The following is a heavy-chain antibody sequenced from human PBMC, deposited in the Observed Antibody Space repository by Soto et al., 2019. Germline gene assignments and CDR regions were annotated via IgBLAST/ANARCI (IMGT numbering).Heavy chain of an antibody. CDR2: IYYSGST. CDR3: ARPRFRGFSSGWETKYYFDY. V-gene: IGHV4-39*01. CDR1: GGSISSSSYY. Sequence: QLQLQESGPGLVKPSETLSLTCTVSGGSISSSSYYWGWIRQPPGKGLEWIGSIYYSGSTYYNPSLKGRVTISVDTSKNQFSLKLSSVTAADTAVYYCARPRFRGFSSGWETKYYFDYWGQGTLVTVSS. J-gene: IGHJ4*02. D-gene: IGHD6-19*01.